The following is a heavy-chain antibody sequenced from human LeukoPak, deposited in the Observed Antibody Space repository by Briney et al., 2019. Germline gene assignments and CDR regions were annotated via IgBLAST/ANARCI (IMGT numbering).Heavy chain of an antibody. V-gene: IGHV3-30*18. CDR3: ANRLFGEGAFDI. J-gene: IGHJ3*02. Sequence: GGSLRLSCAASGFTFSSYGMHWVRQAPGKGLEWVAVISYDGSNKYYADSVKGRFTISRDNSKNTLYLQMNSLRAEDTAVYYCANRLFGEGAFDIWGQGTMVTVSS. D-gene: IGHD3-10*01. CDR2: ISYDGSNK. CDR1: GFTFSSYG.